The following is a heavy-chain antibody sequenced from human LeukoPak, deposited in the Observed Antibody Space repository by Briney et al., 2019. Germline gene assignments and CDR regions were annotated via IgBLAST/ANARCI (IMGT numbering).Heavy chain of an antibody. V-gene: IGHV3-30*04. Sequence: PGGSLRLSCAASGFIFNNFAMHWVRQAPAKGLEWVAVISSDGTSTYYADSMEGRFTISRDNSKNTLNLQMNSLRADDTALYFCARSAGEERLRTFRYFDLWGRGALITVSS. CDR3: ARSAGEERLRTFRYFDL. J-gene: IGHJ2*01. CDR1: GFIFNNFA. D-gene: IGHD3-10*01. CDR2: ISSDGTST.